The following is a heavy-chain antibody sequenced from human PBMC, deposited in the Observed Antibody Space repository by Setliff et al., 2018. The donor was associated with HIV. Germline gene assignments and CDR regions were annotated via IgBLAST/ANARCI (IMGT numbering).Heavy chain of an antibody. V-gene: IGHV4-34*01. CDR3: ARVFLAARTAWFDP. CDR1: GGSFTGYY. J-gene: IGHJ5*02. CDR2: VDHAANT. Sequence: SETLSLTCAVYGGSFTGYYWSWIRQSPGKGLEWIGEVDHAANTNYSPSLKSRVTISVDTLKNQFSLKLTSVTAADTAVYYCARVFLAARTAWFDPWGQGTLVTVSS. D-gene: IGHD6-6*01.